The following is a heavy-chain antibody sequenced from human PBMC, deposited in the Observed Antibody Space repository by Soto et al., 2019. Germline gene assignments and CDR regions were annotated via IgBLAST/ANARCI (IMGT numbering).Heavy chain of an antibody. J-gene: IGHJ3*02. CDR1: GFSLSTSGVG. CDR3: AHRLGGGNSFDI. Sequence: QITLKESGPTLVKPTQTLTLTCTFSGFSLSTSGVGVGWIRQPPGKALEWLALIYWDDDKRYSPSLKSRLTIPKDTSKNQVVLTMTNMVPVDTATYYCAHRLGGGNSFDIWGQGTMVTVSS. CDR2: IYWDDDK. D-gene: IGHD2-21*02. V-gene: IGHV2-5*02.